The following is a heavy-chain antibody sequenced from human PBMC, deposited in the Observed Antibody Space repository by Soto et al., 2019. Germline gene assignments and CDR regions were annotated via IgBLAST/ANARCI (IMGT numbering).Heavy chain of an antibody. CDR1: GYTFTSYY. V-gene: IGHV1-46*03. CDR2: INPSGGST. Sequence: ASVKVSCKASGYTFTSYYMHWVRQAPGQGLEWMGIINPSGGSTSYAQKFQGRVTMTRDTSTSTVYMELSSLRSEDTAVYYCARVRNYYDSSGSHLGYWGQGTLVTVSS. D-gene: IGHD3-22*01. J-gene: IGHJ4*02. CDR3: ARVRNYYDSSGSHLGY.